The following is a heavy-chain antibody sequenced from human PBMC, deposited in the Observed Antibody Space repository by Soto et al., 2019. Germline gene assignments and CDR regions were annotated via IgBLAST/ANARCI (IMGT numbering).Heavy chain of an antibody. CDR1: GFTFNNYE. D-gene: IGHD4-17*01. CDR2: TNTYGTSI. CDR3: VRANYGDAFDL. V-gene: IGHV3-48*03. J-gene: IGHJ4*02. Sequence: GGSRRLSCEASGFTFNNYEMYWVRQAPGKGLEWVSYTNTYGTSIYYADSAQGRFNLPRDNGRSSLYLQMNSLRDEATAVYYCVRANYGDAFDLWGPGTLVNVSS.